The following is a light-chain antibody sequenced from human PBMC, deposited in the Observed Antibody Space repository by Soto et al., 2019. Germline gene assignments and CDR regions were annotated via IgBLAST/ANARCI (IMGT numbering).Light chain of an antibody. CDR2: GAS. J-gene: IGKJ1*01. Sequence: EIVLTQSPDTLSLSPGERATLSCRASQSVSSTYLAWFQQKPGQSPRLLISGASSRATGIPERFSGSGSGTDFTLTISRLEPEDFAVYYCQQYGGSPRTFGQGTKVEVK. CDR1: QSVSSTY. CDR3: QQYGGSPRT. V-gene: IGKV3-20*01.